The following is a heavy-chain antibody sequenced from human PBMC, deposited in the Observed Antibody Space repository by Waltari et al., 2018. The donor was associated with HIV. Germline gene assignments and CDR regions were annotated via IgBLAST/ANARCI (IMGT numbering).Heavy chain of an antibody. D-gene: IGHD3-3*01. V-gene: IGHV3-23*01. J-gene: IGHJ4*02. CDR3: AKDPDPYYDFWSGYFPGYFDY. CDR2: ISGSGGST. Sequence: QPGGSLRLSCVASGFTFSSYAMNWVRQAPGKGLEWVSAISGSGGSTYYADSVKGRFTISRDNSKNTLYLQMNSLRAEDTAVFYCAKDPDPYYDFWSGYFPGYFDYWGQGTPVTVSS. CDR1: GFTFSSYA.